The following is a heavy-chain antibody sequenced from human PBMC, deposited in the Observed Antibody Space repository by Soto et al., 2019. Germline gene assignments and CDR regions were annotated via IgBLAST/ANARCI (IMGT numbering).Heavy chain of an antibody. Sequence: GGSLRLSCADFGFPFSTNIMAWVRQTPGKGLEWVSGLSVGGDRTFYLESVKGRFTISSDTSKNVVYLQMNSLRADGTAVYFCAKWDGYGDSWGQGTLVTVSS. CDR1: GFPFSTNI. CDR2: LSVGGDRT. D-gene: IGHD5-12*01. CDR3: AKWDGYGDS. V-gene: IGHV3-23*01. J-gene: IGHJ5*01.